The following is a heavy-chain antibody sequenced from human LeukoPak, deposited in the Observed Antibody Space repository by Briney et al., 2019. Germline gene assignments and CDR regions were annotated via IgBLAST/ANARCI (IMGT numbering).Heavy chain of an antibody. J-gene: IGHJ6*02. D-gene: IGHD2-2*01. CDR3: ARFSRYCSRTSCYLYGMDV. V-gene: IGHV1-3*01. Sequence: ASVKVSCKASGYTFTDYTMHWLRQAPGQRLDWMGWINGGSGNTKYSPEFQGRVTITRDTSASTAYMELSSLRSEDTAVYYCARFSRYCSRTSCYLYGMDVWGQGTTVTVSS. CDR1: GYTFTDYT. CDR2: INGGSGNT.